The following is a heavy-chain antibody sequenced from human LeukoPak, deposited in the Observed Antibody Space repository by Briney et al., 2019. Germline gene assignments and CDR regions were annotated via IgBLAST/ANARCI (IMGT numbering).Heavy chain of an antibody. CDR3: ARAGEGNRWSAFDI. J-gene: IGHJ3*02. CDR2: INHSGST. D-gene: IGHD1-14*01. CDR1: GGSFSGYY. V-gene: IGHV4-34*01. Sequence: SETLSLTCAVYGGSFSGYYWSWIRQPPGKGLEWIGEINHSGSTNYNPSLKSRVTISVDTSKNQFSLKLSSVTAADTAVYYCARAGEGNRWSAFDIWGQGTMVTVSS.